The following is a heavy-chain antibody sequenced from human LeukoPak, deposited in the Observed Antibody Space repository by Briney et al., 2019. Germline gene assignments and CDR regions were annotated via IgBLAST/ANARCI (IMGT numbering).Heavy chain of an antibody. J-gene: IGHJ3*02. CDR2: ISSNGGST. D-gene: IGHD6-19*01. Sequence: GGSLRLSCSASGFTFSSYAMHWVRQAPGKGLEYVSAISSNGGSTYYADSVKGRFTISRDNSKNTLYLQMSSLRAEDTAVYYCAKSSSGGWYLLGDAFDIWGQGTMVTVSS. V-gene: IGHV3-64D*09. CDR1: GFTFSSYA. CDR3: AKSSSGGWYLLGDAFDI.